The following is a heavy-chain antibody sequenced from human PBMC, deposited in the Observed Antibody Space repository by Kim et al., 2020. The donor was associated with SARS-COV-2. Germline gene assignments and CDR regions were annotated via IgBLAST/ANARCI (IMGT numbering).Heavy chain of an antibody. V-gene: IGHV4-31*03. CDR2: IYYSGST. CDR3: ATHRGGSYYDSRGYYFDY. D-gene: IGHD3-22*01. Sequence: SETLSLTCTVSGGSISSGGYYWSWIRQHPGKGLEWIGYIYYSGSTYYNPSLKSRVTISVDTSKNQFSLKLSSVTAADTAVYYCATHRGGSYYDSRGYYFDYWGQGTLVTVSS. CDR1: GGSISSGGYY. J-gene: IGHJ4*02.